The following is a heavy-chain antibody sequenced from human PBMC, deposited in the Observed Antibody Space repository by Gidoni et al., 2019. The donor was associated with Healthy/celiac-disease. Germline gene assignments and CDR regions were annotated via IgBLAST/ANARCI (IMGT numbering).Heavy chain of an antibody. D-gene: IGHD3-9*01. V-gene: IGHV3-30*18. J-gene: IGHJ3*02. CDR1: GFPFSSYG. CDR2: ISYDGSNK. Sequence: QVQLVESGGGVVQPGRSLRLSCPASGFPFSSYGMHWVRQAPGKGLEWVAVISYDGSNKYYADAVKGRFTISRDNSKNTLYLQMNSLRAEDTAVYYCAKDSPFDDNIALDIWGQGTMVTVSS. CDR3: AKDSPFDDNIALDI.